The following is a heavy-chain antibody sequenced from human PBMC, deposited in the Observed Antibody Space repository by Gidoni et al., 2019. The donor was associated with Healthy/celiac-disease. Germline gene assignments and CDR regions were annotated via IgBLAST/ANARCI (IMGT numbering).Heavy chain of an antibody. CDR1: GGSFSGYY. CDR3: ARGDYYGSGSYYKGLDWFDP. Sequence: QVQLQQWGAGLLKPSETLSLTCAVYGGSFSGYYCSWIRQPPGKGLEWIGEINHSGSTNYNPSLKSRVTISVDTSKNQFSLKLSSVTAADTAVYYCARGDYYGSGSYYKGLDWFDPWGQGTLVTVSS. V-gene: IGHV4-34*01. D-gene: IGHD3-10*01. J-gene: IGHJ5*02. CDR2: INHSGST.